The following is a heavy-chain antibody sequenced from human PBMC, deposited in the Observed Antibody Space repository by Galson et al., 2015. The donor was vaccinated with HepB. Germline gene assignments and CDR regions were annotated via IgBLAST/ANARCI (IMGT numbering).Heavy chain of an antibody. J-gene: IGHJ6*03. V-gene: IGHV1-2*02. Sequence: SVKVSCKASGYTFTGYYMHWVRQAPGQGLEWMGWINPNSGGTNYAQKFQGRVTMTRDTSISTAYMELSRLRSDDTAVYYCARDGRDIVVVPAAIRYYYYYMDVWGKGTTVTVSS. CDR1: GYTFTGYY. CDR2: INPNSGGT. D-gene: IGHD2-2*02. CDR3: ARDGRDIVVVPAAIRYYYYYMDV.